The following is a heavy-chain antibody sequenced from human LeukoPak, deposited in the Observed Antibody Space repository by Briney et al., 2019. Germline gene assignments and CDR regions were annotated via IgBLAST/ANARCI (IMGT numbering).Heavy chain of an antibody. J-gene: IGHJ3*02. Sequence: ASVKVSCKVSGYTLTELSMHWVRQAPGKGLEWMGGFDPEDGETIYAQKFQGRVTMTEDTSTDTAYMELSSLRSEDTAVYYCARPWKWLSPDAFDIWGQGTMVTVSS. CDR1: GYTLTELS. CDR3: ARPWKWLSPDAFDI. D-gene: IGHD3-22*01. V-gene: IGHV1-24*01. CDR2: FDPEDGET.